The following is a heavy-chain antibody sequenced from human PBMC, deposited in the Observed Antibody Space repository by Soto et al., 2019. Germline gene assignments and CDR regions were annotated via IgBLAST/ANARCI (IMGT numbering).Heavy chain of an antibody. CDR3: AIHSNGWEYFDY. CDR2: IKHDGSEK. CDR1: GFTFSNYW. D-gene: IGHD6-19*01. J-gene: IGHJ4*02. V-gene: IGHV3-7*05. Sequence: EVQLVESGGGLVQPGGSLRLSCAASGFTFSNYWMSWVRQAPGKGLEWVANIKHDGSEKYYVDSVKGRFTISRDNDENSLYLQMNSLRVADTAVYYCAIHSNGWEYFDYWCQGTLVTVSS.